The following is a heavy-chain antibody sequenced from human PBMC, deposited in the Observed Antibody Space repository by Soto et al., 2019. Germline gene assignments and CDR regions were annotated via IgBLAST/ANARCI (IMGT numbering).Heavy chain of an antibody. J-gene: IGHJ4*02. Sequence: PSETLSLTCTVSGGSISSYYWSWIRQPPGKGLEWIGYIYYSGSTNYNPSLKSRVTISVDTSKNRFSLKLSSVTAADTAVYYCARLLYCSGGSCYGGSDYWGQGTLVTVSS. V-gene: IGHV4-59*08. CDR1: GGSISSYY. CDR2: IYYSGST. CDR3: ARLLYCSGGSCYGGSDY. D-gene: IGHD2-15*01.